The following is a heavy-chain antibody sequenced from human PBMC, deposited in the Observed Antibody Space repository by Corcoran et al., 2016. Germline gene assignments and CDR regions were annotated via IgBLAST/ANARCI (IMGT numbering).Heavy chain of an antibody. V-gene: IGHV3-33*01. CDR2: IWFDGINK. J-gene: IGHJ4*02. CDR1: GFTFSTFG. D-gene: IGHD2-15*01. Sequence: QVQLVESGGGVVQPGGSLRLSCAASGFTFSTFGMHWVRQAPGKGLEWVAVIWFDGINKYYADSVRGRFTISRDNSENTMFLQMNNLRAEDTAVYYCARATNHDAADSFYYWGQGTLVTVSS. CDR3: ARATNHDAADSFYY.